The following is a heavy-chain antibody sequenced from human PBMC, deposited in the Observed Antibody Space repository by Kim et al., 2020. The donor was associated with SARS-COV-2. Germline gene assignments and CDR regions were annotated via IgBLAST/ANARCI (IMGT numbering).Heavy chain of an antibody. D-gene: IGHD2-15*01. V-gene: IGHV4-28*01. CDR1: GYSISSSNW. Sequence: SETLSLTCAVSGYSISSSNWWGWIRQPPGKGLEWIGYIYYSGSTYYNPSLKSRVTMSVDTSKNQFSLKLSSVTAVDTAVYYCARWGGGYCSGGSCLSWGQGTLVTVSS. CDR2: IYYSGST. CDR3: ARWGGGYCSGGSCLS. J-gene: IGHJ5*02.